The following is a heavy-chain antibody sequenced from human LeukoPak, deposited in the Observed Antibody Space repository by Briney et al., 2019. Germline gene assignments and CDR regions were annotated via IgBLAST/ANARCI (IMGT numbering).Heavy chain of an antibody. J-gene: IGHJ4*02. V-gene: IGHV4-34*01. CDR2: INHSGST. CDR3: ARGRLIPRPFDY. D-gene: IGHD2-21*01. CDR1: GGSFRGYY. Sequence: SSETLSLTCAVYGGSFRGYYWSWIRQPPGKGLEWIGEINHSGSTNYNPSLKSRVTISVDTSKNQFSLKLSSVTAADTAVYYCARGRLIPRPFDYWGQGTLVTVSS.